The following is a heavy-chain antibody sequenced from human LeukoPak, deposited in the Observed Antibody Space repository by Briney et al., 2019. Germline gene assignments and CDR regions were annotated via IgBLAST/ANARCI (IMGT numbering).Heavy chain of an antibody. CDR2: ISFEVGNK. D-gene: IGHD6-13*01. CDR3: ARGRAGIAAAGFDY. J-gene: IGHJ4*02. V-gene: IGHV3-30-3*01. CDR1: GFTFSMSA. Sequence: LPGGSLRLSCATSGFTFSMSAMHWVRLAPGRGRDWVAVISFEVGNKFYADSVKHRFSISRDNSTNTLSLQMHSLGLDDTAVYFCARGRAGIAAAGFDYWGQGTLVTVSS.